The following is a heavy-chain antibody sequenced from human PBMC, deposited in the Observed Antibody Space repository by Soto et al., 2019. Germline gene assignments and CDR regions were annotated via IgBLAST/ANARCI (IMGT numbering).Heavy chain of an antibody. V-gene: IGHV3-30*18. CDR1: GFTFSSHV. J-gene: IGHJ4*02. D-gene: IGHD3-22*01. CDR3: AKDRLPDYFDSSGLDQ. Sequence: PGGSLRLSCSASGFTFSSHVMHWIRQAPGKGLEWVAVLSFDGHHKYFADSVKGRFTISRDNSRSTLYLHMNSLRVEDTAVYYCAKDRLPDYFDSSGLDQWGQGSLMTV. CDR2: LSFDGHHK.